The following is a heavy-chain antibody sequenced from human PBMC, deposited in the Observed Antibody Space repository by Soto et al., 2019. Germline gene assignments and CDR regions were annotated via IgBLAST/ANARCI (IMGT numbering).Heavy chain of an antibody. D-gene: IGHD6-19*01. CDR3: AKDIRFGSGWPVGFLDY. CDR1: GFTFDDYA. J-gene: IGHJ4*02. Sequence: PGGSLRLSCAASGFTFDDYAMHWVRQAPGKGLEWVSGISWNSGSIGYADSVKGRYTISRDNAKNSLYLQMNSLRAEDTALYYCAKDIRFGSGWPVGFLDYWGQGTLVTVSS. V-gene: IGHV3-9*01. CDR2: ISWNSGSI.